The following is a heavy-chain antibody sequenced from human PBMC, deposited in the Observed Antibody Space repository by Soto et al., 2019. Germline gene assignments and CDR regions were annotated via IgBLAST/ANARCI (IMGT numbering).Heavy chain of an antibody. V-gene: IGHV1-69*08. CDR1: GGTFSSYT. J-gene: IGHJ6*02. Sequence: QVQLVQSGAEVKKPESSVKVSCKASGGTFSSYTISWVRQAPGQGHEWMGRIIPILGIANYAQKFQGRVTITADKSTSTAYMELRCLRSEDTAVYYCARDRYDCSSTSCYERDYYYYGMDVWGQGTTVTVSS. D-gene: IGHD2-2*01. CDR3: ARDRYDCSSTSCYERDYYYYGMDV. CDR2: IIPILGIA.